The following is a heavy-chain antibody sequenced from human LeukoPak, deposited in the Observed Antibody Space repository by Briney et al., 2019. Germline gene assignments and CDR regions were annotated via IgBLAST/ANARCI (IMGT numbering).Heavy chain of an antibody. Sequence: PSETLSLTCTVSGGSISSGGYYWSWIRQHPGKGLEWIGYIHYSGGTYYNPSLKSRVTISVDTSESQFSLKLNSVTAADTAVYYCAREHPLYYYFDYWGQGILVTVSS. V-gene: IGHV4-31*03. CDR2: IHYSGGT. CDR1: GGSISSGGYY. J-gene: IGHJ4*02. D-gene: IGHD3-10*01. CDR3: AREHPLYYYFDY.